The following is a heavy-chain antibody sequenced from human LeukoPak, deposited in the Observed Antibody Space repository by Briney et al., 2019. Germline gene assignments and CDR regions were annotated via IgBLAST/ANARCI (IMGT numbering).Heavy chain of an antibody. CDR1: GYSFTSYW. J-gene: IGHJ5*02. V-gene: IGHV5-51*01. D-gene: IGHD2-15*01. CDR2: IYPGDSDT. CDR3: ARRDGYCSGGSCYFDWFDP. Sequence: GESLKISCKGSGYSFTSYWIGWVRQMPGKGLEWMGIIYPGDSDTRYSPSFQGQVTISADKSISTAYLQWSSLKASDTAMYYCARRDGYCSGGSCYFDWFDPWGQGTLVTVSS.